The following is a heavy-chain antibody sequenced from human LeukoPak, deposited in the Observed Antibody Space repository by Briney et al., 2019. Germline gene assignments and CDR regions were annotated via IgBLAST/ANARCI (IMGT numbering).Heavy chain of an antibody. V-gene: IGHV4-39*07. Sequence: SETLSLTCTVSGGSISSSSYYWGWIRQPPGKGLEWIGSIYYSGSTYYNPSLKSRVTISVDTSKNQFSLKLSSVTAADTAVYYCARNTGPTDWFDPWGQGTLVTVSS. J-gene: IGHJ5*02. CDR2: IYYSGST. CDR3: ARNTGPTDWFDP. CDR1: GGSISSSSYY. D-gene: IGHD5-18*01.